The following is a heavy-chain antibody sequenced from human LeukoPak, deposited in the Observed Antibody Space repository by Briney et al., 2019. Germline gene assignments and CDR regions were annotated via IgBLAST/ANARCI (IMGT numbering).Heavy chain of an antibody. Sequence: GESLKISCKGSGYSFTSYWIGWVRQIPGKGLEWMGIIYPGDSDTRYSPSFQGQVTISADKSISTAYLQWSSLKASDTAMYYCARPSSSWYDGFDYWGQGTLVTVSS. CDR3: ARPSSSWYDGFDY. D-gene: IGHD6-13*01. J-gene: IGHJ4*02. V-gene: IGHV5-51*01. CDR2: IYPGDSDT. CDR1: GYSFTSYW.